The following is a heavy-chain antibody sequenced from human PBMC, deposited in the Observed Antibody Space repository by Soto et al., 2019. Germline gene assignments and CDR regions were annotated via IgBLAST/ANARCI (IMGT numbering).Heavy chain of an antibody. Sequence: GGSLRRPCSASGFTFSNAWMNWVRQAPGKGLEWGGRIKSKTDGGTKDYAAPVKGRFTISRDDSKNTLYLQMNSLKTEDTAVYYCTTALQKRWIQLAYCVMDVCGEGTTVTVCS. V-gene: IGHV3-15*07. CDR2: IKSKTDGGTK. CDR3: TTALQKRWIQLAYCVMDV. J-gene: IGHJ6*04. D-gene: IGHD5-18*01. CDR1: GFTFSNAW.